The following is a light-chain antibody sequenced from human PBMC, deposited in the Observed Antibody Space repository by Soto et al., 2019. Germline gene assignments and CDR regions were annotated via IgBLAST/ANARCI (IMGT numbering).Light chain of an antibody. V-gene: IGLV6-57*03. J-gene: IGLJ3*02. CDR2: EDN. CDR1: SGSIASNY. Sequence: NFMLTQPHSVSESPGKTVTISCTRSSGSIASNYVQWYQQRPGSAPTTVIYEDNQRPSGVPDRFSGSIDSSSNSASLTISGLKTEDEADYYWQSYDISNQVFGGGTKLTVL. CDR3: QSYDISNQV.